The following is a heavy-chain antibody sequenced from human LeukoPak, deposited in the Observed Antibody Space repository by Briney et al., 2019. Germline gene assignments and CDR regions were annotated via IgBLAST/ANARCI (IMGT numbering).Heavy chain of an antibody. D-gene: IGHD2-15*01. J-gene: IGHJ4*02. CDR2: IFGSGGSP. V-gene: IGHV3-23*01. Sequence: PGGSLRLSCAASVFTFNSYAMYWVRQAPGKGVEWISGIFGSGGSPHYADSVRGRFTISRDNSQEIVYLQLDSLRVEDTALYYCVKTTVGYSSGRYPGWPVDYWGQGALVTVSS. CDR1: VFTFNSYA. CDR3: VKTTVGYSSGRYPGWPVDY.